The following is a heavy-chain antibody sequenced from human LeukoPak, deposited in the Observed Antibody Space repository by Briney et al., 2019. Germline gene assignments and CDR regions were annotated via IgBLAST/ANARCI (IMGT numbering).Heavy chain of an antibody. CDR1: GFSFRSHW. J-gene: IGHJ4*02. V-gene: IGHV3-7*03. CDR3: AKVRGDHAHLQDDFDY. Sequence: GGSLRLSCVGSGFSFRSHWVNWVRQSPGKGLEWVANIKPDGSDKYYVDSARGRFTVSRDNAKNTLFLQMDSLRAEDTAMYYCAKVRGDHAHLQDDFDYWGQGTLVTVSS. CDR2: IKPDGSDK. D-gene: IGHD2-21*02.